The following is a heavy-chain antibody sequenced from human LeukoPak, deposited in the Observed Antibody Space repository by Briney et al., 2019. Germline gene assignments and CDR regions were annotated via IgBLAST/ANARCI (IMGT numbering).Heavy chain of an antibody. CDR3: ARGLGDYYDTSDYYYAVPAH. V-gene: IGHV1-8*02. J-gene: IGHJ4*02. CDR1: GYTFTSYV. D-gene: IGHD3-22*01. Sequence: ASVKVSCKASGYTFTSYVISWVRQAPGQGLEWMGWMNPNSGDTAYAQKFQGRVAMTRDTSITTAYMELSSLRSEDTAVYYCARGLGDYYDTSDYYYAVPAHWGQGTLVTVSS. CDR2: MNPNSGDT.